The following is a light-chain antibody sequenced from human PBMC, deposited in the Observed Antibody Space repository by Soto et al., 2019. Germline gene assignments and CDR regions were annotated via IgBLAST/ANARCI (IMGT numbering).Light chain of an antibody. CDR3: QQYGSSPTT. CDR2: GAS. CDR1: QSVSSNY. Sequence: ESVLTQSPGTLSLSPGERATLSCRASQSVSSNYLAWYHQKPGQAPRLLIYGASSRATGIPDRFSGSGSGTDFTLTVSRLEPEDFAVCYCQQYGSSPTTFGQGTRLEIK. V-gene: IGKV3-20*01. J-gene: IGKJ5*01.